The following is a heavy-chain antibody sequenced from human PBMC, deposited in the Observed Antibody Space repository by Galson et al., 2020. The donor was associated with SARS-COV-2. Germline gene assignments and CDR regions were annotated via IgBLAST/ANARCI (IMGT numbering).Heavy chain of an antibody. Sequence: GGSLRLSCAASGFTFSSYGMHWVRQAPGKGLEWVAVIWYDGSNKYYADSVKGRFTISRDNSKNTLYLQMNSLRAEDTAVYYCARDQEGSGWVGGFDYWGQGTLVTVSS. CDR3: ARDQEGSGWVGGFDY. CDR1: GFTFSSYG. V-gene: IGHV3-33*01. D-gene: IGHD6-19*01. J-gene: IGHJ4*02. CDR2: IWYDGSNK.